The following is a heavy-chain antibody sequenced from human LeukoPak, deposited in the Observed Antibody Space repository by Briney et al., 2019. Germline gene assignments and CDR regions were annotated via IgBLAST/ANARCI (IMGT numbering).Heavy chain of an antibody. J-gene: IGHJ3*02. V-gene: IGHV4-4*07. Sequence: SETLSLTCTVSGGSISSYYWSWIRQPAGKGLEWIGRIYTSGSTNYNPSLKSRVTMSVDTSKNQFSLKLSSVTAADTAVYYCARASPMAREDAFDIWGQGTIVTVSS. CDR3: ARASPMAREDAFDI. D-gene: IGHD2-8*01. CDR2: IYTSGST. CDR1: GGSISSYY.